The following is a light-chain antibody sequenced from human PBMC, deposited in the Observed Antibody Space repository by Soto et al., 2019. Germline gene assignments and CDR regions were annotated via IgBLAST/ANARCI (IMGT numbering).Light chain of an antibody. J-gene: IGLJ2*01. CDR1: SSDVGGYNY. CDR3: SSYTSSSTPHVV. CDR2: DVS. V-gene: IGLV2-14*01. Sequence: QSALTQPASVSGSPGQSITISCTGTSSDVGGYNYVSWYQQHPGKAPKLMIYDVSNRPAGVSNRFSGSKSGNTASLTISGLQAEDEADYYCSSYTSSSTPHVVFGGGTKLTVL.